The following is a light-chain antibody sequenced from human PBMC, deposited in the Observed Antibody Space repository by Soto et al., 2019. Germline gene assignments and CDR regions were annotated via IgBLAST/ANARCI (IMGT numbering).Light chain of an antibody. CDR3: QQSYSFPRT. Sequence: DIKMNNSPSSLSAYVGDRVTITCRASQSISSYLNWYQQKPGKAPNLLIHAAFNLQSGVPSRFSGSGSGTDFTLTISSLQPEDFATYYCQQSYSFPRTFGQGTKVDIK. V-gene: IGKV1-39*01. CDR1: QSISSY. J-gene: IGKJ1*01. CDR2: AAF.